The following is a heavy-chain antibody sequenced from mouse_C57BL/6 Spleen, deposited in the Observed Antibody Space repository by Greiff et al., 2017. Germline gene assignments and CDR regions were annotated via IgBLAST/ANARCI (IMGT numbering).Heavy chain of an antibody. V-gene: IGHV3-6*01. D-gene: IGHD1-1*01. J-gene: IGHJ2*01. CDR3: ARVPYYYGSSYFDY. CDR2: ISYDGSN. CDR1: GYSITSGYY. Sequence: DVQLQESGPGLVKPSQSLSLTCSVTGYSITSGYYWNWIRQFPGNKLEWMGYISYDGSNNYNPSLKNRISITRDTSKNQFFLKLNSVTTEDTATYYCARVPYYYGSSYFDYWGQGTTLTVSS.